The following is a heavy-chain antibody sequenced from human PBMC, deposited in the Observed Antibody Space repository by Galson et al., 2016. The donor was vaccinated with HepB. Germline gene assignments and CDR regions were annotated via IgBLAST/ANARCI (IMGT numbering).Heavy chain of an antibody. D-gene: IGHD2-2*01. Sequence: SVKVSCKASGYTFTGYYMHWVRQAPGQGLEWMGWINPNSGGTNYAQKFQGRVTMTRDTSISTACMELSRLRSDDTAVYYCARTIVVVPAAILVWGQGTLVTVSS. CDR2: INPNSGGT. CDR1: GYTFTGYY. CDR3: ARTIVVVPAAILV. J-gene: IGHJ4*02. V-gene: IGHV1-2*02.